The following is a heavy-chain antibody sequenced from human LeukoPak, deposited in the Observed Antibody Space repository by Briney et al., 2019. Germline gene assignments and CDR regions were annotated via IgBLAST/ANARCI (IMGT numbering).Heavy chain of an antibody. V-gene: IGHV4-34*01. J-gene: IGHJ6*03. D-gene: IGHD6-19*01. Sequence: SETLSLTCAVYSGSFSGYYWSWIRQPPGKGLEWIGEINHSGSTNYNPSLKSRVTISVDTSKNQFSLKLSSVTAADTAVYYCAREAVAGAYYYYYMDVWGKGTTVTVSS. CDR3: AREAVAGAYYYYYMDV. CDR1: SGSFSGYY. CDR2: INHSGST.